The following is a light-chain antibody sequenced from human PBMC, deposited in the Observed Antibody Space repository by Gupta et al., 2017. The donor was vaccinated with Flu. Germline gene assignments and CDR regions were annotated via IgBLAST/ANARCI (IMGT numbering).Light chain of an antibody. CDR2: DTS. CDR1: TGIVTSGHY. CDR3: LLFYGGPRV. Sequence: QAVVTQESSLTVSPGGTVTLTCGSSTGIVTSGHYPCWFQQKPGQAPRTLIYDTSDKHSWTPAQFSGSLLEGKAALTLSCARPEDEAEYYCLLFYGGPRVCGVGTNLTGL. J-gene: IGLJ3*02. V-gene: IGLV7-46*01.